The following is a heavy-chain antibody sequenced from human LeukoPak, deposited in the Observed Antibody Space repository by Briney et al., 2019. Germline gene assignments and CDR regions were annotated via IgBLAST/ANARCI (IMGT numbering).Heavy chain of an antibody. CDR3: ARAPQDPYCSSTSCYDNYYGMDV. CDR1: GFTFSSYE. Sequence: AESLRLSCAAAGFTFSSYEMNWVRQAPGNVLEWVSYISSSGSTIYYADSVKGRFTISRDNAKNSLYLQMNSLRAEDTAVYYCARAPQDPYCSSTSCYDNYYGMDVWGKGTTVTVSS. V-gene: IGHV3-48*03. CDR2: ISSSGSTI. D-gene: IGHD2-2*01. J-gene: IGHJ6*04.